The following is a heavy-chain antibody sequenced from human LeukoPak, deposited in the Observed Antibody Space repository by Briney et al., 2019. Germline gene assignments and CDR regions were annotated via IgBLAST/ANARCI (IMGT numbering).Heavy chain of an antibody. CDR2: ISGSGGST. Sequence: GGSLRLSCAASGFTFSSYAMSWVRQAPGKGLEWVSAISGSGGSTYYADSVKGRFTISRGNSKNTLYLQMNSLRAEDTAVYYCAKVRIVVVPAAIADWGQGTLVTVSS. CDR1: GFTFSSYA. D-gene: IGHD2-2*01. J-gene: IGHJ4*02. V-gene: IGHV3-23*01. CDR3: AKVRIVVVPAAIAD.